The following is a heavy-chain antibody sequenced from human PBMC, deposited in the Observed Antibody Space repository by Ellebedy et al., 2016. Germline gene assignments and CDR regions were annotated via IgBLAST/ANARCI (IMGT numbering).Heavy chain of an antibody. Sequence: ASVKVSCKASRYTFTSYDINWVRQATGQGLEWMGWMNPNRGNTGYAQKFQGRVTMTRNTSISTAYMGLSGLRYDDTAVYYCARSGYSSSFYFKYYYYGMDVWGQGTTVTVSS. CDR1: RYTFTSYD. V-gene: IGHV1-8*01. CDR2: MNPNRGNT. J-gene: IGHJ6*02. CDR3: ARSGYSSSFYFKYYYYGMDV. D-gene: IGHD6-6*01.